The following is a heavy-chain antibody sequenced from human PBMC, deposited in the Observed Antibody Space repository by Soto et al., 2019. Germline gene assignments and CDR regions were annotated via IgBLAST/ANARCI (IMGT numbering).Heavy chain of an antibody. CDR1: GFTFSSYG. CDR3: AKDIRVVPGTMDV. Sequence: PGGSLRLSCAASGFTFSSYGMHWVRQAPGKGLEWVAVISYDGSNKYYADSVKGRFTIPRDNSKNTLYLQMNSLRAEDTAVYYCAKDIRVVPGTMDVWGQGTTVTVSS. CDR2: ISYDGSNK. J-gene: IGHJ6*02. V-gene: IGHV3-30*18. D-gene: IGHD2-2*01.